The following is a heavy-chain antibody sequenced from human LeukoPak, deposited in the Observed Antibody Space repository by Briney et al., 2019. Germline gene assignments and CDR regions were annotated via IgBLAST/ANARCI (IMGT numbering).Heavy chain of an antibody. CDR2: ISGSGGST. Sequence: GFLGLSCAGSGFTFRSYCLGWGRQGSGEGLEWVSAISGSGGSTYYADSVKGRFTISRDNSKNTLYLQMNSLRAEDTAVYYCAKAGGDIWGQGTTVTVSS. J-gene: IGHJ6*02. V-gene: IGHV3-23*01. CDR3: AKAGGDI. CDR1: GFTFRSYC. D-gene: IGHD4-23*01.